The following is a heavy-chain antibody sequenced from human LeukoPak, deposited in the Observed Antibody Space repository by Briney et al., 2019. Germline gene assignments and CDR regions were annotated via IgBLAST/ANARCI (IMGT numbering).Heavy chain of an antibody. CDR3: ASSGQQLVRSPFDY. Sequence: GGPLRLSCAASGFTFSSYSMNWVRQAPGKGLEWVSSISSSSSYIYYADSVKGRFTISRDNAKNSLYLQMNSLRAEDTAVYYCASSGQQLVRSPFDYWGQGTLVTVSS. J-gene: IGHJ4*02. D-gene: IGHD6-13*01. CDR1: GFTFSSYS. V-gene: IGHV3-21*01. CDR2: ISSSSSYI.